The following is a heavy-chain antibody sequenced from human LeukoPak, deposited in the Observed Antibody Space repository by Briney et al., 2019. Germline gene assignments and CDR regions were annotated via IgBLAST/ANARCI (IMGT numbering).Heavy chain of an antibody. CDR1: GFTFSSYG. CDR3: AKGRASMVRGVCDY. CDR2: IRNDGSIR. V-gene: IGHV3-30*02. J-gene: IGHJ4*02. Sequence: PGGSLSFSWAPSGFTFSSYGMHGVGQAPGKGREWVALIRNDGSIRYYADSLKGRFTITRDNSKNTLYLQMSSLRVDDTAVYYCAKGRASMVRGVCDYWGQGTLVTVSS. D-gene: IGHD3-10*01.